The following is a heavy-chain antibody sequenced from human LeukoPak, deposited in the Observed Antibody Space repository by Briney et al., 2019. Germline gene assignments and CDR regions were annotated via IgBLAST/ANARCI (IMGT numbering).Heavy chain of an antibody. J-gene: IGHJ6*02. D-gene: IGHD5-18*01. CDR3: ARDRGGYSTATPDYYYYGMGV. Sequence: ASVKVSFKASGYTFTAYYMDWVRQAPGQGLEWMGWINPNSGGTNYAQKFQGRVTMTRDTSISTAYMELSRLRSDDTAVYYCARDRGGYSTATPDYYYYGMGVWGQGTTVTVSS. V-gene: IGHV1-2*02. CDR1: GYTFTAYY. CDR2: INPNSGGT.